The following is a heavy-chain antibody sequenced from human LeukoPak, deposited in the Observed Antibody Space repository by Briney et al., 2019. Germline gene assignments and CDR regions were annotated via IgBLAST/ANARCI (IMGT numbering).Heavy chain of an antibody. CDR2: IYSGGDT. J-gene: IGHJ4*02. V-gene: IGHV3-66*01. CDR1: GFTVSSNY. D-gene: IGHD6-19*01. Sequence: GGSLRLSCAASGFTVSSNYMGWVRQAPGKGLEWVSVIYSGGDTYYVDSVKGRFIISRDNSKNMIYLEMSSLKAEDTAVYYCAKERSLEIAVAGTIFDYWGQGTLVTASS. CDR3: AKERSLEIAVAGTIFDY.